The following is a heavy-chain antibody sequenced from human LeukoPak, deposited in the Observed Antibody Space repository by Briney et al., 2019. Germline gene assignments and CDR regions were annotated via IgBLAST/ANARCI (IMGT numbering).Heavy chain of an antibody. CDR1: GFTVSSDY. Sequence: SGGSLRLSCAASGFTVSSDYMGWVRQAPEKGLEWVSLISSGGSTYYADSLKGRLTISRDNSKNTLYLQMNSLRAEDTAVYYCGRVGDGYNDNYWGQGTLVTVSS. V-gene: IGHV3-66*01. D-gene: IGHD5-24*01. J-gene: IGHJ4*02. CDR3: GRVGDGYNDNY. CDR2: ISSGGST.